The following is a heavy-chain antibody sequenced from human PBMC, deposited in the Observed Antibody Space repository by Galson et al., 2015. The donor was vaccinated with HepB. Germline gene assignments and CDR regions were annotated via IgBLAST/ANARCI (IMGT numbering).Heavy chain of an antibody. CDR2: IYSGVST. V-gene: IGHV3-53*01. CDR1: GFTVSSNY. J-gene: IGHJ6*02. D-gene: IGHD2-15*01. Sequence: SLRLSCAASGFTVSSNYMSWVRQAPGKGLEWVSVIYSGVSTYYADSVKGRFTISRDNSKNTLFLQMSSLRVEDTAVYYCARDKDDAMDVWGQGTTVTVSS. CDR3: ARDKDDAMDV.